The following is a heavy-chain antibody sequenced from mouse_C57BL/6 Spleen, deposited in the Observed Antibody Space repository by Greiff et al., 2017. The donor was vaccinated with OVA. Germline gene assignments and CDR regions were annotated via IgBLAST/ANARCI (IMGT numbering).Heavy chain of an antibody. J-gene: IGHJ2*01. CDR1: GYAFSSSW. CDR3: ARWLLFDY. CDR2: IYPGDGDT. Sequence: VKLMESGPELVKPGASVKISCKASGYAFSSSWMNWVKQRPGKGLEWIGRIYPGDGDTNYNGKFKGKATLTADKSSSTAYMQLSSLTSEDSAVYFCARWLLFDYWGQGTTLTVSS. D-gene: IGHD2-3*01. V-gene: IGHV1-82*01.